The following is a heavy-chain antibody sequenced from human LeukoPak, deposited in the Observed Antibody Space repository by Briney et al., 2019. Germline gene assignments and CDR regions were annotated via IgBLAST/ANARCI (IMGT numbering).Heavy chain of an antibody. D-gene: IGHD1-14*01. CDR3: ARGAGRALNY. J-gene: IGHJ4*02. CDR1: GFTFSSYW. CDR2: IKQDGSEK. V-gene: IGHV3-7*04. Sequence: PGGSLRLSCAASGFTFSSYWMTWVRQAPGKGLEWVAKIKQDGSEKYYVDSVKGRFTISRDNAKNSLFLQMNSLRAEDTAVYYCARGAGRALNYWGQGTLVTVSS.